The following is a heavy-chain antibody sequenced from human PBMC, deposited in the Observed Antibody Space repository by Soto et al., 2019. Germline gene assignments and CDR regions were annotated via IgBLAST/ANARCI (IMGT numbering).Heavy chain of an antibody. CDR3: AAGGGLPRYY. Sequence: QLQLQESGSGLVKPSQTLSLTCAVSGGSISSGGYSWSWIRQPPGKGLEWIGYIYHSGSTYYNPSLTSRVTIPVARSKNQVSLKLSPVTAADTAVYYCAAGGGLPRYYWGQGTLVTVSS. D-gene: IGHD5-12*01. V-gene: IGHV4-30-2*01. CDR1: GGSISSGGYS. CDR2: IYHSGST. J-gene: IGHJ4*02.